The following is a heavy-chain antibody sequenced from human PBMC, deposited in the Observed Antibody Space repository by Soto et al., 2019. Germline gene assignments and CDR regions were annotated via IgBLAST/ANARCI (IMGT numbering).Heavy chain of an antibody. J-gene: IGHJ4*02. CDR1: GGSISSNNYY. CDR3: ARRGSSSYFDY. V-gene: IGHV4-39*01. Sequence: QLQLQESGPGLVKPSGTLSLTCTVSGGSISSNNYYWGWIRQPPGKGLEWIGNIYYSGSTYYNPSLKSRVTISVDTSKNQFSLKLSSVTAADTAVYYCARRGSSSYFDYWGQGTLVTVSS. D-gene: IGHD6-13*01. CDR2: IYYSGST.